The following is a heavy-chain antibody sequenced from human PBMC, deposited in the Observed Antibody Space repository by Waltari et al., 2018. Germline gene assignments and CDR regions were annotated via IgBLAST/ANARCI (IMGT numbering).Heavy chain of an antibody. CDR1: GFTVSSNY. CDR2: IYSGGST. CDR3: ARGCGYDILTGYRGMDV. Sequence: EVQLVESGGGLVQPGGSLRLSCAASGFTVSSNYMSWVRQAPGKGLEWVSVIYSGGSTYYADSVKGRFTISRDNSKNTLYLQMNSLRAEDTAVYYCARGCGYDILTGYRGMDVWGQGTTVTVSS. V-gene: IGHV3-66*02. D-gene: IGHD3-9*01. J-gene: IGHJ6*02.